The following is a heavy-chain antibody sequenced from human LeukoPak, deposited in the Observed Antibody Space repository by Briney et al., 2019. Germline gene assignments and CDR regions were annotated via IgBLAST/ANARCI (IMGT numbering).Heavy chain of an antibody. CDR3: AREYLEYYYDSSGYYDY. CDR2: ISSSGSTI. D-gene: IGHD3-22*01. J-gene: IGHJ4*02. Sequence: PGGSLRLSCAASGFTFSSYEMNWVRQAPGKGLEWGSYISSSGSTIYYADSVKGRFTISRENAKNSLYLQMNSLRAEDTAVYYCAREYLEYYYDSSGYYDYWGQGTLVTVSS. V-gene: IGHV3-48*03. CDR1: GFTFSSYE.